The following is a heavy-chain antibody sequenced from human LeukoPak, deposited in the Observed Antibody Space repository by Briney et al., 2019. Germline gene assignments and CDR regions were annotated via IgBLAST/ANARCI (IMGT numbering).Heavy chain of an antibody. CDR2: ISYDGSNK. CDR1: GFTVSGFA. V-gene: IGHV3-30-3*01. J-gene: IGHJ4*02. D-gene: IGHD3-10*01. CDR3: ARDLRGAENYFDY. Sequence: GRSLRLSCAASGFTVSGFAMHWVRQAPGKGLEWVAVISYDGSNKYYADSVKGRFTISRDASKNTLYLQMNSLRAEDTAVYFCARDLRGAENYFDYWGQGTLVTVSS.